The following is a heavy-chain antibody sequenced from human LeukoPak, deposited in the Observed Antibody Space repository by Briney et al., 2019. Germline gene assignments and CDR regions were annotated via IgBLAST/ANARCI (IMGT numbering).Heavy chain of an antibody. D-gene: IGHD3-16*02. CDR3: AKAGITFGGVIVAVDFDY. CDR1: GFTFSSYG. CDR2: ISYDGSNK. Sequence: GGSLRLSCAASGFTFSSYGMHWVRQAPGKGLEWVAVISYDGSNKYYADSVKGRFTISRDNSKNTLYLQMNSLRAEDTAVYYCAKAGITFGGVIVAVDFDYWGQGTLVTVSS. V-gene: IGHV3-30*18. J-gene: IGHJ4*02.